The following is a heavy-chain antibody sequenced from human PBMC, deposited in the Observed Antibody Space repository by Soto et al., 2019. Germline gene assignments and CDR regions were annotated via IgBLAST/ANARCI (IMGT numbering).Heavy chain of an antibody. CDR1: SGSISSSDYY. V-gene: IGHV4-30-4*01. D-gene: IGHD3-3*02. J-gene: IGHJ6*02. Sequence: QVQLQESGPGLVKPSETLSLTCSASSGSISSSDYYWSLIRQPPGKGLEWIGYINYSGRTYYKPSLKSRLSMSIDSSKSQFSLRLSSVTVADTAVYFWARFSTLGNDYGVDVWGQGTKVTVSS. CDR2: INYSGRT. CDR3: ARFSTLGNDYGVDV.